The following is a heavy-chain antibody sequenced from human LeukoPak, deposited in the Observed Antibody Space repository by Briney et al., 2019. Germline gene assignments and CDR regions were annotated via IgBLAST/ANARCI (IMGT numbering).Heavy chain of an antibody. D-gene: IGHD3-22*01. CDR2: ISAYNGNT. V-gene: IGHV1-18*01. CDR3: ARDLDYDSSGYYFNWFDP. CDR1: GYTFTSYG. Sequence: ASVNVSYKASGYTFTSYGISWVRQAPGQGLEWMGWISAYNGNTNYPQKLQGRVTMTTDTSTSTAYMELRSLRSDDTAVYYCARDLDYDSSGYYFNWFDPWGQGTLVTVSS. J-gene: IGHJ5*02.